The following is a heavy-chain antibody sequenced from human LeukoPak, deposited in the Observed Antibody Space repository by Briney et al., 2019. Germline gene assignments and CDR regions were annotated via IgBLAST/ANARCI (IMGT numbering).Heavy chain of an antibody. J-gene: IGHJ5*02. CDR2: INPRGGST. CDR1: GYIFTTYF. CDR3: ARGGWLQVHNWFDP. Sequence: ASVKVSCKASGYIFTTYFMHWLRQAPGQGPEWMGIINPRGGSTDYAQKFQDRITMTSDTSTSTAYMELSSLRSEDTAVYCCARGGWLQVHNWFDPWGQGTLVTVSS. V-gene: IGHV1-46*01. D-gene: IGHD5-24*01.